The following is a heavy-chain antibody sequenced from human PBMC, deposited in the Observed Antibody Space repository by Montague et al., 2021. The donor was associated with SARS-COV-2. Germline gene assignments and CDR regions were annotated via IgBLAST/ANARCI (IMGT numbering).Heavy chain of an antibody. CDR1: GDSVSSNIAT. D-gene: IGHD2-2*01. CDR3: ARIPVGSKYYFDF. Sequence: CAISGDSVSSNIATWNWIRQSPSLGLEWLVRTYYRSKWYNDYAESVKSRITIDPDTSKHQFSLHLNSVTPEDTAVYYCARIPVGSKYYFDFWGQGTLVTVSS. J-gene: IGHJ4*02. CDR2: TYYRSKWYN. V-gene: IGHV6-1*01.